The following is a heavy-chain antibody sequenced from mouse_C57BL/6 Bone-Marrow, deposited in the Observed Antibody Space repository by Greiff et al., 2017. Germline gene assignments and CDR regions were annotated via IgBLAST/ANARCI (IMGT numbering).Heavy chain of an antibody. CDR2: IWSGGST. D-gene: IGHD2-4*01. CDR1: GFSLTSYG. CDR3: AAHYDYDGPLDY. V-gene: IGHV2-2*01. J-gene: IGHJ2*01. Sequence: QVQLQQSGPGLVQPSQSLSITCTASGFSLTSYGVHWVRQSPGKGLEWLGVIWSGGSTDYNAAFISRLSISKDNSKSQVFFKMNSLQADDTAIYYCAAHYDYDGPLDYWGQGTTLTVSS.